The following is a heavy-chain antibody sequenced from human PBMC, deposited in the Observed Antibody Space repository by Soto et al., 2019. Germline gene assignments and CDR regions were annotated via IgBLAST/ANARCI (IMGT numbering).Heavy chain of an antibody. Sequence: EMQLVEPGGGLGQPGGSLRLSCAASGFTFSNHWMTWVRQAPGKGLEWVANIKQDGSEKYYLDSVKGRFTVSRDNAKNSLYLQMNSLRAEDTAVYYCASRGGCGRGSGIYFDPWGQGTLVTVSS. D-gene: IGHD2-15*01. CDR3: ASRGGCGRGSGIYFDP. CDR1: GFTFSNHW. J-gene: IGHJ5*02. CDR2: IKQDGSEK. V-gene: IGHV3-7*01.